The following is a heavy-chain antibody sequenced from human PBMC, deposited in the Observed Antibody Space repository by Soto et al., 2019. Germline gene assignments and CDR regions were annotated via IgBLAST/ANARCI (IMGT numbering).Heavy chain of an antibody. CDR1: GFTFSNYG. CDR2: IWHYGSNK. V-gene: IGHV3-33*01. Sequence: QVQLVESGGGVVQPGRSLRLSCAASGFTFSNYGMHWVRQAPNKGLEGVAGIWHYGSNKYQATSVEGRFTISRANSNTTLYLQMNSHRVEDTAVYYCAREEGYQRVGQLLPDYWGQGTLVTVSS. CDR3: AREEGYQRVGQLLPDY. D-gene: IGHD2-2*01. J-gene: IGHJ4*02.